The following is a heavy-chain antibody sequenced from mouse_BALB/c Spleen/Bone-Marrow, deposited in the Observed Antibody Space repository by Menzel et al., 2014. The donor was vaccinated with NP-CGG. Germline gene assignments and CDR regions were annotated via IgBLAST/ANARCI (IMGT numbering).Heavy chain of an antibody. CDR1: GFTFSSFG. CDR3: TRGGNWEDFDY. CDR2: ISSGSSPI. D-gene: IGHD4-1*01. Sequence: EVKVVESGGGLVQPGGSRKLSCAASGFTFSSFGMHWVRQAPEKGLEGVAYISSGSSPIFYADTVKGRFTISRDNPKNTLFLQMTSLRSEDTAMYYCTRGGNWEDFDYWGQGTTLTVSS. J-gene: IGHJ2*01. V-gene: IGHV5-17*02.